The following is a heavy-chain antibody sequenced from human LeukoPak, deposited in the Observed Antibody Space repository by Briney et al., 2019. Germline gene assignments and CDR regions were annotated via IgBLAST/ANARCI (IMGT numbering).Heavy chain of an antibody. J-gene: IGHJ4*02. V-gene: IGHV4-34*01. CDR3: ARGVGGKQWLVPKYYFDY. D-gene: IGHD6-19*01. CDR2: INHSGST. Sequence: SETLSLTCAVYGGSFSGYYWSCIRQPPGKGLEWIGEINHSGSTNYNPSLKSRVTISVDTSKNQFSLKLSSVTAADTAVYYCARGVGGKQWLVPKYYFDYWGQGTLVTVSS. CDR1: GGSFSGYY.